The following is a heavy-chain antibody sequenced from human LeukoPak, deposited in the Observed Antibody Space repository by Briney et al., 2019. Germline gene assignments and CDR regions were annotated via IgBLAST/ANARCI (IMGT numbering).Heavy chain of an antibody. V-gene: IGHV3-21*01. CDR2: IDYDSSHI. J-gene: IGHJ4*02. D-gene: IGHD3-9*01. CDR1: GFTFSNSA. CDR3: ARDPLRYLRVGHYDY. Sequence: GGSLRLSSAASGFTFSNSAMNWVRQVPGKGLEWVSSIDYDSSHIYYAASVRGRFTISRDNARNSVYLQMNSLRVEDTAVSYCARDPLRYLRVGHYDYWGQGTLVAVSS.